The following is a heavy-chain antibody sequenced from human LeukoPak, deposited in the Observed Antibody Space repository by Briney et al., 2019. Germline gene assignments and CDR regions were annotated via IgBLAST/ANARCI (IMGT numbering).Heavy chain of an antibody. Sequence: PGGSLRLSCAASGFTFSSYAMSWVRQAPGKGLEWVSGIIGGGDSTFYADSVKGRFTLSRGISKSTLYLQVNNLRAEDTAIYYCARGGSHERIGYSRYFDYWGQGALVAVSS. J-gene: IGHJ4*02. CDR1: GFTFSSYA. CDR3: ARGGSHERIGYSRYFDY. CDR2: IIGGGDST. D-gene: IGHD3-22*01. V-gene: IGHV3-23*01.